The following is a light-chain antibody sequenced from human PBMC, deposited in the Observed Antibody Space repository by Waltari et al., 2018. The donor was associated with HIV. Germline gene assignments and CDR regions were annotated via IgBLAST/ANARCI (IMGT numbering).Light chain of an antibody. CDR1: VSNIGSRS. V-gene: IGLV1-44*01. CDR3: SSWDDNLNGPV. Sequence: VLTQSPSASGTPGQGVTIPCSGGVSNIGSRSVHWYQHVPGTAPTPLIYTDNQRPSGVPDRFTGSKSGTSASLAISGLRSEDESDYYCSSWDDNLNGPVFGGGTKLTVL. J-gene: IGLJ3*02. CDR2: TDN.